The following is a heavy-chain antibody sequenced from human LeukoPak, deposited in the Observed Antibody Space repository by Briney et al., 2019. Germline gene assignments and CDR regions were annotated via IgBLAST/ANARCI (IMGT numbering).Heavy chain of an antibody. Sequence: PSGTLSLTCAVSGGSVNSSHWWSWVRQSPGKGLEWIGEVFHSGITNYSPSLQSRVTISVDKFKNLFSLKLTSVTAADTARYYCARVKGSWWYLAFDFWGQGTQVTVSS. D-gene: IGHD6-19*01. CDR2: VFHSGIT. V-gene: IGHV4-4*02. J-gene: IGHJ4*02. CDR3: ARVKGSWWYLAFDF. CDR1: GGSVNSSHW.